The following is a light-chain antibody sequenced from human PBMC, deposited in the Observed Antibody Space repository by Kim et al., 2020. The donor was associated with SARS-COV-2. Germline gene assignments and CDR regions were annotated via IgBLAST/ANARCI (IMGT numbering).Light chain of an antibody. CDR3: HQYATFPYS. CDR2: WAS. J-gene: IGKJ2*03. V-gene: IGKV4-1*01. Sequence: RATINYKSSQGVVHSPNNKNYLALYQQKSGLPPKLLIYWASTRESGVPGRFSGSGSGTDFTLTITSLQAEDVAVYFCHQYATFPYSFGQGTKLEI. CDR1: QGVVHSPNNKNY.